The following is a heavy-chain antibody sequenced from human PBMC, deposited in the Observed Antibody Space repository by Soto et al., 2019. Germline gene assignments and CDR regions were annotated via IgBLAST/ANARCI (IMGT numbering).Heavy chain of an antibody. CDR2: IIPIFGTA. Sequence: GASVKVSCKASGGTFSSYAISWVRQAPGRGLEWMGGIIPIFGTANYAQKFQGRVTITADESTSTAYMELSSLRSEDTAVYYCASRGARLRTDAFDIWGQGTMVTVSS. D-gene: IGHD4-17*01. V-gene: IGHV1-69*13. CDR3: ASRGARLRTDAFDI. J-gene: IGHJ3*02. CDR1: GGTFSSYA.